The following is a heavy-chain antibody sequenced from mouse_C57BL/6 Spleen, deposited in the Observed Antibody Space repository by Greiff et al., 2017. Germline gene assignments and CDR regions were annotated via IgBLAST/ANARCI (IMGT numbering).Heavy chain of an antibody. Sequence: VQLKESGAELVRPGASVKLSCTASGYTFTDYYINWVKQRPGQGLEWIARIYPGSGNTYYNEKFKGKATLTAEKSSSTAYMQLSSLTSEDAAVYFCAREDGGFAYWGQGTLVTVSA. CDR1: GYTFTDYY. D-gene: IGHD2-3*01. J-gene: IGHJ3*01. CDR2: IYPGSGNT. CDR3: AREDGGFAY. V-gene: IGHV1-76*01.